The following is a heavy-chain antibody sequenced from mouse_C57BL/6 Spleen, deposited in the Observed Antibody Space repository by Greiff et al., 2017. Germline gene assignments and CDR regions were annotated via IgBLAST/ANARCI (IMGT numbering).Heavy chain of an antibody. J-gene: IGHJ3*01. CDR2: IWSGGST. Sequence: VQLQQSGPGLVQPSQSLSITCTVSGFSLTSYGVHWVRQSPGKGLEWLGVIWSGGSTDYNAAFISRLSISKDNSKSQVFFKMNSLQADDKAIYYCASSGTYYSNYGGFFFAYWGQGTLVTVSA. D-gene: IGHD2-5*01. CDR1: GFSLTSYG. CDR3: ASSGTYYSNYGGFFFAY. V-gene: IGHV2-2*01.